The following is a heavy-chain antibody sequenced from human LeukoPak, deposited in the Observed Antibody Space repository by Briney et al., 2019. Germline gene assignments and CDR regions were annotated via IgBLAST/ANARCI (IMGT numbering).Heavy chain of an antibody. CDR3: ARTMVRGVRHDDAFDI. J-gene: IGHJ3*02. CDR2: IYYSGST. Sequence: PSETLSLTCTVSGGSISSYYWSWIRQPPGKGLEWIGYIYYSGSTNYNPSLKSRVTISVETSKNLFSLKLSSVTAADTAVYYCARTMVRGVRHDDAFDIWGQGTMVTVSS. D-gene: IGHD3-10*01. V-gene: IGHV4-59*12. CDR1: GGSISSYY.